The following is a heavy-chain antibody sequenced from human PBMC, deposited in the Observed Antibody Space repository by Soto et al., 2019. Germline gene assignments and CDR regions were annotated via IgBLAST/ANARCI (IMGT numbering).Heavy chain of an antibody. CDR2: IRSKANSYAT. V-gene: IGHV3-73*02. Sequence: EVQLVESGGGLVQPGGSLKLSCAASGFTFSGSAMHWVRQASGKGLEWVGRIRSKANSYATAYAASVQGRFTISRDDSKNTAYLQMNSLKTEDTAVYYCFGELLSSGGRTFGMDVWGQGTTVTVSS. J-gene: IGHJ6*02. CDR1: GFTFSGSA. CDR3: FGELLSSGGRTFGMDV. D-gene: IGHD3-10*01.